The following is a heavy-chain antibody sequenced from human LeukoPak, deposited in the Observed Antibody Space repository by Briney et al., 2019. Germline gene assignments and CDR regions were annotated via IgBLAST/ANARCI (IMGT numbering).Heavy chain of an antibody. CDR2: ISYDGSTK. CDR1: GFTFSSYA. V-gene: IGHV3-30*04. J-gene: IGHJ3*02. D-gene: IGHD3-22*01. Sequence: GGSLRLSCAASGFTFSSYAMHWVRQAPGKGLEWVAIISYDGSTKYYADSVKGRFTISRDNSKNTLDLQMNSLRAEDTAVYYCAKVLSMTVVTRGAFDIWGQGTMVTVSS. CDR3: AKVLSMTVVTRGAFDI.